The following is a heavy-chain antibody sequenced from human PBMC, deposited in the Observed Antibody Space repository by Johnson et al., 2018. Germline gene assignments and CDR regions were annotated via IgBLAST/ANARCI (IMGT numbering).Heavy chain of an antibody. CDR2: IYYTGTT. CDR3: ARDAGYSDISGFSLDAFDI. Sequence: HVQLQESGPGLVKASETLSLTCAVSGGSINFYYWNWIRQPPGKGLEWIGFIYYTGTTKYNPSLKSRVTMSSDTSKNKLSLKLSSVTAADTAVYYCARDAGYSDISGFSLDAFDIWGQGTMVTVSS. V-gene: IGHV4-59*01. D-gene: IGHD3-22*01. J-gene: IGHJ3*02. CDR1: GGSINFYY.